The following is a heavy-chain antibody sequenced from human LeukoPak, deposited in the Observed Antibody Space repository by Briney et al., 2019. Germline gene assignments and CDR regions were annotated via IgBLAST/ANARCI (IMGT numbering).Heavy chain of an antibody. CDR1: GYSISSGYY. J-gene: IGHJ4*02. Sequence: SETLSLTCTVSGYSISSGYYWGWIRQPPGKGLEWIGSIYHSGSTYYNPSLKSRVTISVDTSKNQFSLKLSSVTAADTAVYYCARRTLIVGAVWLNYFDYWGQGTLVTVSS. V-gene: IGHV4-38-2*02. CDR2: IYHSGST. CDR3: ARRTLIVGAVWLNYFDY. D-gene: IGHD1-26*01.